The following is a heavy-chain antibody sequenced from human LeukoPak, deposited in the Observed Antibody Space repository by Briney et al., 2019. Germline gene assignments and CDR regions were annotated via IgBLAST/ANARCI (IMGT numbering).Heavy chain of an antibody. CDR1: GGSFSGYY. CDR3: ARTATRELKEGGTYYFDY. D-gene: IGHD1-26*01. Sequence: PSETLSLTCAVYGGSFSGYYWSWIRQPPGKGLDWIGEINHSGSTNYNPSLKSRVTISVDTSKNQFSLKLSSVTAADTAVYYCARTATRELKEGGTYYFDYWGQGTLVTVSS. V-gene: IGHV4-34*01. CDR2: INHSGST. J-gene: IGHJ4*02.